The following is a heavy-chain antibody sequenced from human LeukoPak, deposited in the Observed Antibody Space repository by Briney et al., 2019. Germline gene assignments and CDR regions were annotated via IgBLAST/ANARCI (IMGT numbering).Heavy chain of an antibody. J-gene: IGHJ4*02. CDR2: IHHSGST. CDR1: GGSINSSDW. V-gene: IGHV4-4*02. Sequence: SETLSLTCAVSGGSINSSDWWTWVRQSPGKGLEWIGEIHHSGSTNYSPSLRSRITISIDKPKNQFSLKLSSVTAADTAVYYCARGAAGTVPFDYWGQGTLVTVSS. CDR3: ARGAAGTVPFDY. D-gene: IGHD6-13*01.